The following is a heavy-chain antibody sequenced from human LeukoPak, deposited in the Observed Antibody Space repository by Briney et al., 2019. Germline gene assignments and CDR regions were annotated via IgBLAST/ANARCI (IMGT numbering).Heavy chain of an antibody. V-gene: IGHV4-61*02. D-gene: IGHD3-10*01. Sequence: SETLSLTCSVSGGSISGSNYYWSWIRQPAGKGLEWIGRIYTNESTNYNPSLKSRVTISVDTSRNQFSLKLSSVTAADTAVYYCARGLWFGDENPPYFDYWGQGILVTVSS. CDR2: IYTNEST. CDR3: ARGLWFGDENPPYFDY. J-gene: IGHJ4*02. CDR1: GGSISGSNYY.